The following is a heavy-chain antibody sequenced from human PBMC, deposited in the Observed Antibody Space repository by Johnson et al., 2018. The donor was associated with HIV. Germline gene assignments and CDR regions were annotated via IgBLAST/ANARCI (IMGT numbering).Heavy chain of an antibody. CDR1: GFTFSSYA. D-gene: IGHD1-1*01. CDR2: ISYDGSNK. Sequence: QMQLVESGGDVVQPGRSLRLSCAASGFTFSSYAMHWVRQAPGKGLEWVAVISYDGSNKYYADSVKGRFTISRDNSKNTLYLQMNSLRAEDTAVYYCARDRGGTRGAFDIWGQGTMVTVSS. J-gene: IGHJ3*02. V-gene: IGHV3-30-3*01. CDR3: ARDRGGTRGAFDI.